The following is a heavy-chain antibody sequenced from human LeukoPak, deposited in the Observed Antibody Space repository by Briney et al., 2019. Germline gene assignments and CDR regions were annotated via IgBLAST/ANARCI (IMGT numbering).Heavy chain of an antibody. V-gene: IGHV4-59*08. D-gene: IGHD6-19*01. CDR3: ARSSGGWYYQRGPFDY. Sequence: SETLSLTCTVSGGSISSYYWSWIRQPPGKGLEWIGYIYYSGSTNYNPSLKSRVTISVDTSKNQFSLKPSSVTAADTAVYYCARSSGGWYYQRGPFDYWGQGTLVTVSS. CDR1: GGSISSYY. J-gene: IGHJ4*02. CDR2: IYYSGST.